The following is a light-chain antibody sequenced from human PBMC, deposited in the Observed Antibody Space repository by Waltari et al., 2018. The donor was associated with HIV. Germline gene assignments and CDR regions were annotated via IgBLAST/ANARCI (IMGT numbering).Light chain of an antibody. J-gene: IGLJ3*02. Sequence: QSVLTQPPSASGTPGQRVTISCSGSSSNIGSKYVYWYQHIPGTAPKLLIYRNNQRPSGVPDRFSGSKACTSASLAISGLLSEDEADYYCAAWDDSLSGGVFGGGTKLTVL. CDR1: SSNIGSKY. CDR2: RNN. CDR3: AAWDDSLSGGV. V-gene: IGLV1-47*01.